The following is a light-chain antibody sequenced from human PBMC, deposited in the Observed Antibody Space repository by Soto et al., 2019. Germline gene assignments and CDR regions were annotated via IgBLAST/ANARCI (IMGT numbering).Light chain of an antibody. CDR3: QSYDSSLGV. J-gene: IGLJ1*01. V-gene: IGLV1-40*01. CDR2: DNN. Sequence: QSVLTQPPSVSGAPGQRVTISCTGSSSNIGAGYDVHWYQQLPGTAPKLLIYDNNNRPSGVPDRFSGSKSGTSASLAIAGLQAEDEADYYCQSYDSSLGVFGTGTKLTVL. CDR1: SSNIGAGYD.